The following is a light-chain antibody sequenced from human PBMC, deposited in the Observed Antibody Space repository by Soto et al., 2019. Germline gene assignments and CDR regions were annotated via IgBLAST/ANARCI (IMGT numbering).Light chain of an antibody. CDR1: SGHSNYA. CDR3: QTWDTGLWV. J-gene: IGLJ3*02. Sequence: QSVLTQSPSASASLGASVKLTCTLSSGHSNYAIAWHQQQPEKGPRFLMKVNSDGSHNRGDGIPDRFSGSSSGAERYLTISSLQSEDEADYYCQTWDTGLWVFGGGTKVTVL. V-gene: IGLV4-69*01. CDR2: VNSDGSH.